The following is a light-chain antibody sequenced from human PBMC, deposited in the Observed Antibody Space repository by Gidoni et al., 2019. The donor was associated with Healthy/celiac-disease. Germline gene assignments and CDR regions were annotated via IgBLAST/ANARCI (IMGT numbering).Light chain of an antibody. J-gene: IGKJ4*01. CDR1: QDISNY. V-gene: IGKV1-33*01. CDR3: QQSLT. Sequence: DIQMTQSPSSLSASVGDRVTITCQASQDISNYLNWYQQKPGKAPKLLIYDASNLETGVPSRFSGSGSGTDFTFTTSSLQPEDIATYYCQQSLTFGGGTKVEIK. CDR2: DAS.